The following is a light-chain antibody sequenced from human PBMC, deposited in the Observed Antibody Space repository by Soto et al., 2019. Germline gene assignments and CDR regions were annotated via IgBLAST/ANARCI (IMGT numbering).Light chain of an antibody. CDR2: CTS. Sequence: EIVLTQSPGTLSLSPGERATLSCRTSQSISSSYLAWYQQKPGQPPRLLVYCTSTRATGIPDRFSGSGSGTDFTLTISRLEPEDFAVYYCQQFVTSPWTFGQGTKVDIK. CDR1: QSISSSY. J-gene: IGKJ1*01. V-gene: IGKV3-20*01. CDR3: QQFVTSPWT.